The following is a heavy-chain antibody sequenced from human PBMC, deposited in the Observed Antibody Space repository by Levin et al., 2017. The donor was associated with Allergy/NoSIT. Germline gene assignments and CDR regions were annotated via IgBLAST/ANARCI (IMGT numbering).Heavy chain of an antibody. J-gene: IGHJ4*02. CDR2: IYWDDDE. CDR3: AHRERSGWNYFDY. Sequence: QTLSLTCTLSGVSLTSSGVSVGWIRQPPGKALEWLALIYWDDDERYSPSLRSRLTVPKDTSKNEVFLTMTNMQPADTATYFCAHRERSGWNYFDYWGQGSLVTVSS. CDR1: GVSLTSSGVS. D-gene: IGHD6-19*01. V-gene: IGHV2-5*02.